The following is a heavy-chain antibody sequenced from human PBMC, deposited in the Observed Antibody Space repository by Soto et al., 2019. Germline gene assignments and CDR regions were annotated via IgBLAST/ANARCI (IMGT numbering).Heavy chain of an antibody. V-gene: IGHV3-33*01. CDR3: ARSPPGVAGRYYFDY. CDR1: GFSFSSYG. CDR2: IWYDGSNK. Sequence: QVQLVESGGGMVQPGRSLRLSCAASGFSFSSYGMHWVRQAPGKGLEWVAVIWYDGSNKYYGDSVKGRFTISRDNSKNTLYLQMNSLRAEDTAVYYCARSPPGVAGRYYFDYWGQGTLITVSS. D-gene: IGHD6-6*01. J-gene: IGHJ4*02.